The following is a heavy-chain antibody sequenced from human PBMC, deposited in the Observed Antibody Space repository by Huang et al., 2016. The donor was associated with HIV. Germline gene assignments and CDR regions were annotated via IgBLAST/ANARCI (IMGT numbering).Heavy chain of an antibody. J-gene: IGHJ6*02. CDR1: DYTFTKYG. CDR3: ARDRDPAVRYYYGMDV. D-gene: IGHD2-21*02. CDR2: INTYNDNK. V-gene: IGHV1-18*04. Sequence: QVHLVQSGVDVKKPGASVKVSCKASDYTFTKYGVSWVRQAPGQGLEWMGWINTYNDNKNYAQKFQGSVTMTTDKSTNTSYMELGSLRYDDTAVYYCARDRDPAVRYYYGMDVWGQGTTVTVTS.